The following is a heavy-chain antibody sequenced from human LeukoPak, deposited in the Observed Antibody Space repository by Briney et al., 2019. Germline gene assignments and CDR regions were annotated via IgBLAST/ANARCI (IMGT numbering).Heavy chain of an antibody. D-gene: IGHD3-22*01. CDR1: GYTFTGYY. J-gene: IGHJ4*02. V-gene: IGHV1-2*02. CDR2: INPNSGGT. CDR3: ARGGYYDSSGFDN. Sequence: ASVEVSCKASGYTFTGYYLHWVRQAPGQGLEWMGCINPNSGGTKYGQKLQGRVTMTRDTSISTAYMELTGLGSDDTAVYYCARGGYYDSSGFDNWGQGTLVTVSS.